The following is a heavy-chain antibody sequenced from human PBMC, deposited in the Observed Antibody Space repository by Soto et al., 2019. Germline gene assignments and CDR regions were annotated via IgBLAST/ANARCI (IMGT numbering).Heavy chain of an antibody. CDR2: IYYSGST. Sequence: SETLSLTCTVAGGSISSSSYYWSWIRQQPGKCLEWIGYIYYSGSTYYNPSLKSRVTISVDTSKNQFSLRLSSVTAADTAVYYCAMVDTIFGVVSHFDYWGQGTLVTVSS. J-gene: IGHJ4*02. V-gene: IGHV4-31*03. D-gene: IGHD3-3*01. CDR1: GGSISSSSYY. CDR3: AMVDTIFGVVSHFDY.